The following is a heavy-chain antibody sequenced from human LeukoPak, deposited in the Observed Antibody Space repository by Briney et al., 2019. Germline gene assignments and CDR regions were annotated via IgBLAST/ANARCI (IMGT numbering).Heavy chain of an antibody. CDR3: ARGLRWRWLQSYFDY. CDR1: GYTFTSYD. D-gene: IGHD5-24*01. J-gene: IGHJ4*02. V-gene: IGHV1-8*01. CDR2: MNPNSGNT. Sequence: ASVKVSCKASGYTFTSYDFNWVRRATGQGLEWMGWMNPNSGNTGYAQKFQGRVTMTRNTSISTAYMELSSLRSEDTAVYYCARGLRWRWLQSYFDYWGQGTLVTVSS.